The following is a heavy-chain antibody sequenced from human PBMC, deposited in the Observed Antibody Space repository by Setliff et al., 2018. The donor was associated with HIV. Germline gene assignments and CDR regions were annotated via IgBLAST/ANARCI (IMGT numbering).Heavy chain of an antibody. D-gene: IGHD6-6*01. CDR1: GGSISGGGYY. J-gene: IGHJ4*02. Sequence: PSETLSLTCTVSGGSISGGGYYWTWIRQYPGRGLEWIGYIYYSGSSSYNPSLKSRVIISLDTSKNQISLKLNSVTAADTAVYYCARDLLGSSSLVDYWGQGTLVTVSS. CDR2: IYYSGSS. V-gene: IGHV4-61*08. CDR3: ARDLLGSSSLVDY.